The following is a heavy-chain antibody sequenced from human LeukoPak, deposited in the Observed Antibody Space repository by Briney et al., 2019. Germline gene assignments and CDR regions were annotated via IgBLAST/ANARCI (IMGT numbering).Heavy chain of an antibody. V-gene: IGHV4-59*08. J-gene: IGHJ6*02. Sequence: PSETLSLTCAVYGGSFSGYYWSWIRQPPGKGLEWIGYIYYSGSTNYNPSLKSRVTISVDTSKNQFSLKLSSVTAADTAVYYCARLSKTLVFLDYYYGMDVWGQGTTVTVSS. CDR1: GGSFSGYY. CDR2: IYYSGST. D-gene: IGHD2/OR15-2a*01. CDR3: ARLSKTLVFLDYYYGMDV.